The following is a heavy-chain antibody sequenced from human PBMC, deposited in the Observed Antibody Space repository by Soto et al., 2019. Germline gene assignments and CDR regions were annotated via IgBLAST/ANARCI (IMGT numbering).Heavy chain of an antibody. CDR2: ISAYNGNT. Sequence: QVQLVQSGAEVKKPGASVKVSCKASGYTFTSYGISWVRQAPGQGLEWMGWISAYNGNTNYAQKLQGRVTMTTDTSTTTAATELRSLRSDDTAAYYCARDRGAYGMDVWRQRTTVSVSS. CDR3: ARDRGAYGMDV. V-gene: IGHV1-18*01. J-gene: IGHJ6*02. CDR1: GYTFTSYG.